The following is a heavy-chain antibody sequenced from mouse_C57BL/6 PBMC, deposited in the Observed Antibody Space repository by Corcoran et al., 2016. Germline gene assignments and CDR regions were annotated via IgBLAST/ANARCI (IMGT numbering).Heavy chain of an antibody. CDR3: ARGGYSYYYAMDY. J-gene: IGHJ4*01. D-gene: IGHD2-3*01. CDR1: GYTFTDYY. Sequence: EVQLQQSGPELVKPGASVKISCKASGYTFTDYYMNWVKQSHGKSLEWIGDINPNNGGTSYNQKFKGKAILTVDKSSSTAYMELRSLTSEDSAVYYCARGGYSYYYAMDYWGQGTSVTVSS. V-gene: IGHV1-26*01. CDR2: INPNNGGT.